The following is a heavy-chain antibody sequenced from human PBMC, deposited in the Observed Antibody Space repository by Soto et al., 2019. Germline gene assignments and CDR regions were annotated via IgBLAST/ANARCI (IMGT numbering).Heavy chain of an antibody. J-gene: IGHJ4*02. CDR2: IYWDDDK. D-gene: IGHD3-22*01. Sequence: SGPTLVNPTQTLTLTCTFSGFSLSTSGVGVGWIRQPPGKALEWLALIYWDDDKRYSPSLKSRLTITKDTSKNQVVLTMTNMDPVDTATYYCAHTSTYYYDCSGYHPPGAAGSIDYWGQGTLVTVSS. V-gene: IGHV2-5*02. CDR3: AHTSTYYYDCSGYHPPGAAGSIDY. CDR1: GFSLSTSGVG.